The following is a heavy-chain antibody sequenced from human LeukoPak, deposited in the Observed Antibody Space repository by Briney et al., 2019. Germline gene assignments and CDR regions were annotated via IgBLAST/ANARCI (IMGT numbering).Heavy chain of an antibody. Sequence: GASVKVSCXAPGYTFTSYDINWVRQASGQGLEWMGWMNPNSGNTGYAQKFQGRVTITRNTSISTAYMELSSLRSEDTAVYYCARGPPADFWSGYYYFDYWGQGTLVTVSS. CDR2: MNPNSGNT. V-gene: IGHV1-8*03. CDR3: ARGPPADFWSGYYYFDY. CDR1: GYTFTSYD. D-gene: IGHD3-3*01. J-gene: IGHJ4*02.